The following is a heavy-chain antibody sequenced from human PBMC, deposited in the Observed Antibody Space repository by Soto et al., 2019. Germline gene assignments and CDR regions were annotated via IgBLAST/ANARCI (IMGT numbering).Heavy chain of an antibody. CDR3: ARGSWDDVSGHYYMDV. D-gene: IGHD5-12*01. Sequence: QVQLQLSGPGLMKPSQTLSLTCAISGGSVSSNSAGWNWVRQTPSRGLEWLGRTYYKSKWFNNYAVSVKSRITINPHTSQNQFSLQLDSVTPEDTAVYYCARGSWDDVSGHYYMDVWGKGTTVTVSS. CDR2: TYYKSKWFN. V-gene: IGHV6-1*01. J-gene: IGHJ6*03. CDR1: GGSVSSNSAG.